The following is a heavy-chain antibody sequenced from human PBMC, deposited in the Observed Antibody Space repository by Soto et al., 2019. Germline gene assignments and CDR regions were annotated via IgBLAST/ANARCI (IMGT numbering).Heavy chain of an antibody. V-gene: IGHV5-51*01. Sequence: GESLKISCRASGYSFAHYWIAWVRQVSGKGLEWMGIIYPGDSDTRYSPSFQGQVIISADKSTNTAYLQWSSLKASDTATYYCARFDSILVSATMFDPWGQGTLVTVSS. D-gene: IGHD2-2*01. CDR2: IYPGDSDT. CDR3: ARFDSILVSATMFDP. J-gene: IGHJ5*02. CDR1: GYSFAHYW.